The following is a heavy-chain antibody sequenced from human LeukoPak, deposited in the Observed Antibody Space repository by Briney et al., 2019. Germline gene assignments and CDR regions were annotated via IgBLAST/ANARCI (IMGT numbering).Heavy chain of an antibody. Sequence: SETLSLTCTVSGGSISSYYWSWIRQPPGKGLEWIGYIYYSGSTYYNPSLKSRVNISVDTFKNQFSLKLTSVTAADTAVYYCARSQFYGSGSYQGRWFDPWGQGTLVTVSS. CDR1: GGSISSYY. D-gene: IGHD3-10*01. CDR3: ARSQFYGSGSYQGRWFDP. V-gene: IGHV4-59*12. CDR2: IYYSGST. J-gene: IGHJ5*02.